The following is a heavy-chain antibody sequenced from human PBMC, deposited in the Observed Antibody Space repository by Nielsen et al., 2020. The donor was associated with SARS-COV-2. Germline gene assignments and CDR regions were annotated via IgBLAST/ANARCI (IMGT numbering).Heavy chain of an antibody. J-gene: IGHJ6*02. Sequence: GGSLRLSCAASGFTFSSYWMHWVRQAPGKGLVWVSRINSDGSSTSYADSVKGRFTISRDNAKNTLYLQMNSLRAEDTAVYYCARGLAYSSGWYHYYYYYGMDVWGQGTTVTVSS. CDR1: GFTFSSYW. V-gene: IGHV3-74*01. D-gene: IGHD6-19*01. CDR3: ARGLAYSSGWYHYYYYYGMDV. CDR2: INSDGSST.